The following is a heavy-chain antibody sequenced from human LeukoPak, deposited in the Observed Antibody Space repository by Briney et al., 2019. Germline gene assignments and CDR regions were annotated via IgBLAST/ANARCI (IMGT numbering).Heavy chain of an antibody. D-gene: IGHD4-17*01. V-gene: IGHV3-43*01. Sequence: GSLILSCAASGFTFDDYTMHWVRQAPGKGLEWVSLISCDGGSTYYADCVKGRFTISRDNSKNSLYLQMNSLRSEDTALYYCAKDTGDYKGFDYWGEGTLVTVSS. J-gene: IGHJ4*02. CDR3: AKDTGDYKGFDY. CDR1: GFTFDDYT. CDR2: ISCDGGST.